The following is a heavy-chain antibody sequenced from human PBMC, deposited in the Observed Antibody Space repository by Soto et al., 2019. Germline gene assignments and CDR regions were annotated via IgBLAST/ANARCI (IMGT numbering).Heavy chain of an antibody. V-gene: IGHV1-18*01. CDR2: ISAYNGNT. D-gene: IGHD3-22*01. Sequence: QVQLVQSGAEVKKPGASVKVSCKASGYTFTSYGISWVRQAPGQGLEWMGWISAYNGNTNYAQKLQGRVTMTTDTSTSTAYMELRSLRSDDTTVYYCARDGYYDSSGYRSDFDYWGQGTLVTVSS. J-gene: IGHJ4*02. CDR3: ARDGYYDSSGYRSDFDY. CDR1: GYTFTSYG.